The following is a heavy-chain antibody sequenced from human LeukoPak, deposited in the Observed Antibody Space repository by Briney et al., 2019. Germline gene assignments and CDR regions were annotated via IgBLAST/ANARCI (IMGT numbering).Heavy chain of an antibody. J-gene: IGHJ6*03. D-gene: IGHD1-26*01. Sequence: SVKVSCKASGGTFSSYAISWVRQAPGQGLEWMGGIIPIFGTANYAQKFQGRVTITTDESTSTAYMELSSLGSEDTAVYYCARSRVGATIHYYYYYMDVWGKGTTVTVSS. CDR2: IIPIFGTA. CDR1: GGTFSSYA. V-gene: IGHV1-69*05. CDR3: ARSRVGATIHYYYYYMDV.